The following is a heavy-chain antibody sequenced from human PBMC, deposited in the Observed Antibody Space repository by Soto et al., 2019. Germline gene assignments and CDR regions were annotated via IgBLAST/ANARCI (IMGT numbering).Heavy chain of an antibody. J-gene: IGHJ4*02. CDR2: IWYDGSNK. CDR3: ARPRGVRGVITATFDY. D-gene: IGHD3-10*01. Sequence: GGSLRLSCAASGFTFSSYGMHWVRQAPGKGLEWVAVIWYDGSNKYYADSVKGRFTISRDNSKNTLYLQMSSLRAEDTAVYYCARPRGVRGVITATFDYWGQGTLVTVSS. V-gene: IGHV3-33*01. CDR1: GFTFSSYG.